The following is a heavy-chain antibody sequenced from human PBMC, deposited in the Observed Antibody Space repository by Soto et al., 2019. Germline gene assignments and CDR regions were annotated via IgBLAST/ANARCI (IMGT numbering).Heavy chain of an antibody. Sequence: SETLSLTCTVSGGSISSSSYYWGWIRQPPGKGLEWIGSIYYSGSTYYNPSLKSRVTISVDTSKNQFSLKLSSVTAADTAVYYCARHNTAMAYYYYYYMDVWGKGTTVTVSS. CDR1: GGSISSSSYY. V-gene: IGHV4-39*01. D-gene: IGHD5-18*01. CDR3: ARHNTAMAYYYYYYMDV. CDR2: IYYSGST. J-gene: IGHJ6*03.